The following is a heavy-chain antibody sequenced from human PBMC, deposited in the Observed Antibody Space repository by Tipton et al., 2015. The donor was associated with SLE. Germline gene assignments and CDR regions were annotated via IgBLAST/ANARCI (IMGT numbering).Heavy chain of an antibody. CDR3: AREGVPRTRGFDY. V-gene: IGHV3-66*01. Sequence: SLRLSCAASGFTVSSNYMSWVRQAPGKGLEWVSVIYSGGSTYYADSVKGRFTISRDNSKNTLYLQMNSLRAEDTAVYYCAREGVPRTRGFDYWGQGTLVTVSS. D-gene: IGHD1-1*01. J-gene: IGHJ4*02. CDR2: IYSGGST. CDR1: GFTVSSNY.